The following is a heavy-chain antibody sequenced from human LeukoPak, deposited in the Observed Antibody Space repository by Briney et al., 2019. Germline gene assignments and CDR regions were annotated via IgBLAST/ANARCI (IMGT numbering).Heavy chain of an antibody. Sequence: GGSLRLSCAASGFTFSSYEMNWVRQAPGKGLEWVSYISSSGSTICYADSVKGRFTISRDNAKNSLYLQMNSLRADDTAVYYCARGGHDPGIPFDIWGQGTMVTVSS. V-gene: IGHV3-48*03. CDR2: ISSSGSTI. D-gene: IGHD1-1*01. CDR1: GFTFSSYE. J-gene: IGHJ3*02. CDR3: ARGGHDPGIPFDI.